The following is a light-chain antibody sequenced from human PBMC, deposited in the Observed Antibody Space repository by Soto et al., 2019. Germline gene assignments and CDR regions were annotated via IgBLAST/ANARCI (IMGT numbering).Light chain of an antibody. CDR1: QSINSW. Sequence: DIQMTQSPSTLSASVGDRVSITCRASQSINSWLAWYQQKPGKAPKVLIYKASSLETGVPSRFSGSGSGTEFTLTISSLQPDDFATYYCQQYNHYSTFGQGTKVEI. V-gene: IGKV1-5*03. CDR2: KAS. J-gene: IGKJ1*01. CDR3: QQYNHYST.